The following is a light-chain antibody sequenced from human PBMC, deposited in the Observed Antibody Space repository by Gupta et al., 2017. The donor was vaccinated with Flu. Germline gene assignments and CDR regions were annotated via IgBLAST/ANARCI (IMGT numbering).Light chain of an antibody. CDR3: SAYAGSAIFVI. CDR2: VLN. CDR1: SGVGGDYNC. V-gene: IGLV2-11*03. Sequence: SGVGGDYNCVFCYQQQPGEARKVVMYVLNRRPSEVPKRFSGSKSGNTASSTIAELQVDEEAYYYCSAYAGSAIFVIFGGGTKLTVL. J-gene: IGLJ2*01.